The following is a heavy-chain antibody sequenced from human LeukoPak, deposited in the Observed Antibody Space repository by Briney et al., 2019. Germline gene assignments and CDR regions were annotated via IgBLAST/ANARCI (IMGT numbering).Heavy chain of an antibody. CDR1: GGSFSGYY. D-gene: IGHD2-8*01. J-gene: IGHJ5*02. CDR3: ARGLPFTIVLMVYGNWFDP. CDR2: INHSGST. Sequence: SETLSLTCAVYGGSFSGYYWSWIRQPPGKGLEWIGEINHSGSTHYNPSLKSRVIISVDTSKNQFSLRLSSVTAADTAVYYCARGLPFTIVLMVYGNWFDPWGQGTLVTVSS. V-gene: IGHV4-34*01.